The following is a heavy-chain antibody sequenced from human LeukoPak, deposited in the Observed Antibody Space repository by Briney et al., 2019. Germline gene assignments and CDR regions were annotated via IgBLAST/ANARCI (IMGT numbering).Heavy chain of an antibody. J-gene: IGHJ4*02. CDR2: INPYTGGT. D-gene: IGHD5-18*01. Sequence: GASVKVSCKASGYTFTSYGISWVRQAPGQRPEWMGWINPYTGGTNYAQKFQGRVTMTRDTSIATTYMELTGLTSDDSAIYFCAKDREAGYSYGSVDYWGQGTLVTVSS. V-gene: IGHV1-2*02. CDR3: AKDREAGYSYGSVDY. CDR1: GYTFTSYG.